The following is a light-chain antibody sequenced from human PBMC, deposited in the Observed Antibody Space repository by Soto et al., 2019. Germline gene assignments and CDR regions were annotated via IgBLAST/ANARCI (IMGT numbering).Light chain of an antibody. V-gene: IGKV1-6*01. Sequence: AIQLTQSPSSLSASVGDRVTITCRASQGIAKDLGWYQQKPGKAPRLLIFGASFLQSGVPSRFSGSGSGTDFTLTINGLQPEDFATYYCLQNYYSFRTFGQGTKVEFK. J-gene: IGKJ1*01. CDR1: QGIAKD. CDR2: GAS. CDR3: LQNYYSFRT.